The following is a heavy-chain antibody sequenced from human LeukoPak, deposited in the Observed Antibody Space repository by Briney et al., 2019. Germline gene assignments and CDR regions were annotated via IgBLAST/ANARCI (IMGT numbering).Heavy chain of an antibody. J-gene: IGHJ3*02. V-gene: IGHV3-53*01. Sequence: PGGSLRLSRAASGFSVSSNYISWVRHAPGKGLEWVSIIYSDGSTFHADPVRRGFTMSRDNSKSTLDLQMNSLRADDTAVYFCARERHRYRGTKGDGDAFDIWGQGRMVTVNS. CDR3: ARERHRYRGTKGDGDAFDI. D-gene: IGHD1-7*01. CDR1: GFSVSSNY. CDR2: IYSDGST.